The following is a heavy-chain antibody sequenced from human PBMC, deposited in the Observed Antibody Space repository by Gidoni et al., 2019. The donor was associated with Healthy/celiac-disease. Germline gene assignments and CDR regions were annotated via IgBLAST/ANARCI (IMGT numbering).Heavy chain of an antibody. Sequence: QVQLQQWGAGLLKPSETLSLTCAVYGGSFSGYYWSWIRQPPGKGLEWIGEINHSGSTNYNPSLKSRVTISVDTSKNQFSLKLSSVTAADTAVYYCARVSGRRYNWNYGLFDYWGQGTLVTVSS. CDR2: INHSGST. CDR3: ARVSGRRYNWNYGLFDY. J-gene: IGHJ4*02. D-gene: IGHD1-7*01. V-gene: IGHV4-34*01. CDR1: GGSFSGYY.